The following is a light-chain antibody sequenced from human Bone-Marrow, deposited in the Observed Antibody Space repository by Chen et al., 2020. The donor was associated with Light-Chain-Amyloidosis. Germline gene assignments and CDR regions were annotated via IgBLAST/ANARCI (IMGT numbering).Light chain of an antibody. CDR1: QSVSSD. Sequence: EIVMTQSPATLSVSPGETATISCRASQSVSSDLDWYQQKPGQSPRLLIYGASSRATDIPARFSGSGSGTEFTLTISSLQSEDFAVYYCQQYNNWPLAFGQGTRVEIK. CDR2: GAS. J-gene: IGKJ1*01. V-gene: IGKV3-15*01. CDR3: QQYNNWPLA.